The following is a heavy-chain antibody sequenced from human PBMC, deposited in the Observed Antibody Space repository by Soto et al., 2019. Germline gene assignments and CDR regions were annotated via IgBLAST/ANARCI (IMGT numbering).Heavy chain of an antibody. V-gene: IGHV4-59*01. CDR1: GFSISSYY. CDR2: IYYSGST. J-gene: IGHJ5*02. D-gene: IGHD6-6*01. Sequence: PSETLSLTCTVSGFSISSYYWSWIRQPPGKGLEWIGYIYYSGSTNYNPSLKSRVTISVDTSKNQFSLKLSSVTAADTAVYYCARGWRQLVPNWFDPWGQGTLVTVSS. CDR3: ARGWRQLVPNWFDP.